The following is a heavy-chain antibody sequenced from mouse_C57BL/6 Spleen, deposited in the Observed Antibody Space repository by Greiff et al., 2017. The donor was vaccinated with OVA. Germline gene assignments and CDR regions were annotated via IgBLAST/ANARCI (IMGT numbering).Heavy chain of an antibody. J-gene: IGHJ2*01. CDR3: ARTYYYGSSYPYFDY. CDR2: IDPSDSYT. V-gene: IGHV1-69*01. CDR1: GYTFTSYW. Sequence: VKLQQPGAELVMPGASVKLSCKASGYTFTSYWMHWVKQRPGQGLEWIGEIDPSDSYTNYNQKFKGKSTLTVDKSSSTAYMQLSSLTSEDSAVYYCARTYYYGSSYPYFDYWGQGTTLTVSS. D-gene: IGHD1-1*01.